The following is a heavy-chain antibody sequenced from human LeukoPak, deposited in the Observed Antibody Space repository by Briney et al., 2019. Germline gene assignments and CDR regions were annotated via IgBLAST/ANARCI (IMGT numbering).Heavy chain of an antibody. Sequence: GASLQISCQGAGSNFTSYWISWVRQLPGKGLEWMGRIDPSDSYTNYSPSFQGHVTISAHKSISTAYLQWSSLKASDTAMYYCARHDIRTWFDPWGQGTLVTVSS. CDR3: ARHDIRTWFDP. J-gene: IGHJ5*02. V-gene: IGHV5-10-1*01. CDR1: GSNFTSYW. D-gene: IGHD3-22*01. CDR2: IDPSDSYT.